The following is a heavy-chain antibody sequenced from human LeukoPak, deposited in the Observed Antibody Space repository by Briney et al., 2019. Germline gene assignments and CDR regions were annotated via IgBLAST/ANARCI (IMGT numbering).Heavy chain of an antibody. CDR3: ARGGGFLTDF. J-gene: IGHJ4*02. D-gene: IGHD3-16*01. V-gene: IGHV3-7*05. Sequence: GGSLRLSCAASGFTFKNYWMSWVRQAPGKGLGWVANIKQDGSEINYVDSVKGRFTISRDNAQNSLYLHMSSLRAEDTAIYYCARGGGFLTDFWGQGTLDTVSS. CDR2: IKQDGSEI. CDR1: GFTFKNYW.